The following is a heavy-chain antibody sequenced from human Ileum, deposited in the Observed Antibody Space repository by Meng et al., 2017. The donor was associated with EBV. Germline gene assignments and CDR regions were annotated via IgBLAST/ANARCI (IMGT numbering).Heavy chain of an antibody. CDR3: ARDADGAGGTSDY. V-gene: IGHV3-74*01. CDR1: GFTFSGYW. D-gene: IGHD3-10*01. J-gene: IGHJ4*02. Sequence: EVQLVGSGGGLVQPGGSLRPFCAASGFTFSGYWMHWVRQVPGKGLVWVSRIDNDGTRTYYADSVKGRFTISRDNAKNTLYLQMNSLRAEDTSVYYCARDADGAGGTSDYWGQGTLVTVSS. CDR2: IDNDGTRT.